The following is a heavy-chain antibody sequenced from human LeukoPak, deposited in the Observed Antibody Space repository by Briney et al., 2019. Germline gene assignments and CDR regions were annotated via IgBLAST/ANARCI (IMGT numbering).Heavy chain of an antibody. J-gene: IGHJ6*02. D-gene: IGHD3-16*01. CDR1: GYTFTAYF. Sequence: ASVKVSCKASGYTFTAYFMHWVRQAPGQGLEWMGRVNPNSGVTNSIQKFQGRVTMTRDTSISTAYMELSGLRSDDTAVYYCARVWVTPYYYYGMDVWGQGTTVTVSS. V-gene: IGHV1-2*06. CDR3: ARVWVTPYYYYGMDV. CDR2: VNPNSGVT.